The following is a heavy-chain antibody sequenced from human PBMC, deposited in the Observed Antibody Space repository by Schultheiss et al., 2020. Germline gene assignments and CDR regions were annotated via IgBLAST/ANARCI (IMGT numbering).Heavy chain of an antibody. CDR2: IYHSGST. CDR3: ARTGEVGGPSFDY. D-gene: IGHD7-27*01. V-gene: IGHV4-34*01. CDR1: GGSFSGYY. J-gene: IGHJ4*02. Sequence: SQTLSLTCAVYGGSFSGYYWSWIRQPPGKGLEWIGYIYHSGSTYYNPSLKSRVTISVDTSKNQFSLKLSSVTAADTAVYYCARTGEVGGPSFDYWGQGTLVTVSS.